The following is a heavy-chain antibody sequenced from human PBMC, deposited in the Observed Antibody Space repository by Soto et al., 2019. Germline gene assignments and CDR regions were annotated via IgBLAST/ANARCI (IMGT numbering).Heavy chain of an antibody. D-gene: IGHD2-2*02. V-gene: IGHV4-34*01. J-gene: IGHJ6*02. CDR2: INHSGST. CDR3: ARVRRYCSSTSCYTSYGMDV. CDR1: GGSFSGYY. Sequence: QVQLQQWGAGLLKPSETLSLTCAVYGGSFSGYYWSWIRQPPGKGLEWIGEINHSGSTNYNPSLKSRVTISVDTSKNQFSLELSSVTAADTAAYYCARVRRYCSSTSCYTSYGMDVWGHGTTVTVSS.